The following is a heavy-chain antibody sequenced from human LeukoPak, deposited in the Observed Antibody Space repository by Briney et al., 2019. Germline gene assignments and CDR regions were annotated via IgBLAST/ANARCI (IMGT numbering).Heavy chain of an antibody. CDR3: ARDPYIWSGCDY. J-gene: IGHJ4*02. D-gene: IGHD3-3*01. CDR2: INPNSGGT. V-gene: IGHV1-2*02. CDR1: GXTXTXXX. Sequence: XXSXXXXGXTXTXXXMHWVRQAPGQGLEWMGWINPNSGGTNYAQKFQGRVTMTRDTSISTAYMELSRLRSDDTAVYYCARDPYIWSGCDYWGQGTLVTVSS.